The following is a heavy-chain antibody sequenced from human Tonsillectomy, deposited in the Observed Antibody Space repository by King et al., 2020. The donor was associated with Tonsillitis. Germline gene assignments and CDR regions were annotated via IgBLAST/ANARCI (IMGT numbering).Heavy chain of an antibody. D-gene: IGHD3-10*01. J-gene: IGHJ4*02. CDR3: TSYASGRQDY. CDR1: GFTFGDYG. Sequence: VQLVESGGGLVKPGRSLRLSCTTSGFTFGDYGMTWVRQAPGKGLEWVVVIRTKGYGGTTEYAASVKGRFTISRDDSNSIAYLQMNSLKTEDTAVYYCTSYASGRQDYWGQGTLVTVSS. CDR2: IRTKGYGGTT. V-gene: IGHV3-49*04.